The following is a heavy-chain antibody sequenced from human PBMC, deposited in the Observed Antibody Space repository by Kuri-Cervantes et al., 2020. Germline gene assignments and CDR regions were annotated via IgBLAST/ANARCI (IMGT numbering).Heavy chain of an antibody. CDR3: ARDPIYGGNSGVDY. V-gene: IGHV3-33*01. CDR2: IWYDGSYK. Sequence: GESLKISCAASGLTFSNYGMHWVRQAPGKGLEWVAVIWYDGSYKYYADSVKGRFTISRDNSKNTLYLQMNSLRAEDTAVYYCARDPIYGGNSGVDYWGQGTLVTVSS. D-gene: IGHD4-23*01. CDR1: GLTFSNYG. J-gene: IGHJ4*02.